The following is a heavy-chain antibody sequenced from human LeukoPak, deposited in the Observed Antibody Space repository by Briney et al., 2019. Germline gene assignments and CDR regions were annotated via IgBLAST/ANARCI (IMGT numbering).Heavy chain of an antibody. J-gene: IGHJ4*02. D-gene: IGHD3-10*01. CDR2: IYTSGST. V-gene: IGHV4-61*02. CDR3: ARAHDYYGSGSYWYYFDY. Sequence: SETLSLTCTVSGGSISSGSYYWSWIRQPAGTGLEWIGRIYTSGSTNYNPSLKSRVTISVDTSKNQFSLKLSSVTAADTAVYYCARAHDYYGSGSYWYYFDYWGQGTLVTVSS. CDR1: GGSISSGSYY.